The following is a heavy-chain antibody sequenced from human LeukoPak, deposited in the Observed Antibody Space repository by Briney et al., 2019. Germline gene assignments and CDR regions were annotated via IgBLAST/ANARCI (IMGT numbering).Heavy chain of an antibody. CDR3: ARSITGTGSNGSSNY. CDR2: MNPNSGNT. D-gene: IGHD1-20*01. Sequence: ASVRVSCKASGYTFTSYYINWVRQATGRGLEWMGWMNPNSGNTGYAQKFQGRVTMTRNTSISTAYMEMSSLRSEDTAVYYCARSITGTGSNGSSNYWGQGTLVTVSS. CDR1: GYTFTSYY. J-gene: IGHJ4*02. V-gene: IGHV1-8*01.